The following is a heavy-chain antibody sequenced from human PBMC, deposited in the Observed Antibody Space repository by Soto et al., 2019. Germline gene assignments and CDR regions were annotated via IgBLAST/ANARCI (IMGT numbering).Heavy chain of an antibody. CDR3: AKGKTGTTEYYFDY. D-gene: IGHD1-7*01. CDR2: ISGSGGST. Sequence: GGSLRLSCAASGFTFSSYAMSWVRRAPGKGLEWVSAISGSGGSTYYADSVKGRFTISRDNSKNTLYLQMNSLRAEDTAVYYCAKGKTGTTEYYFDYWGQGTLVTVSS. CDR1: GFTFSSYA. J-gene: IGHJ4*02. V-gene: IGHV3-23*01.